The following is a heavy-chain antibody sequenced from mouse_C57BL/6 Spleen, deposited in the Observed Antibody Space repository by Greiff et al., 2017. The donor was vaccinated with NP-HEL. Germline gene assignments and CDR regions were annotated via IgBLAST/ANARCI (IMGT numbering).Heavy chain of an antibody. Sequence: QVQLQQSGAELVKPGASVKMSCKASGYTFTSYWITWVKQRPGQGLEWIGDIYPGSGSTNYNEKFKSKATLTVDTSSSTAYMQLSSLTSEDSAVYYCARRVITTLVEDYWGQGTTLTVSS. V-gene: IGHV1-55*01. CDR3: ARRVITTLVEDY. D-gene: IGHD1-1*01. J-gene: IGHJ2*01. CDR2: IYPGSGST. CDR1: GYTFTSYW.